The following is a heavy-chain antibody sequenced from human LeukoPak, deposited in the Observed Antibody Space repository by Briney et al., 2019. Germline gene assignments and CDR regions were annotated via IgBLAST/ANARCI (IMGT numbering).Heavy chain of an antibody. CDR3: ARLLYNWNDETPPYFDY. D-gene: IGHD1-1*01. V-gene: IGHV4-39*01. CDR1: GGSISGSSYY. J-gene: IGHJ4*02. CDR2: IYYSGTT. Sequence: SETLSLTCTVSGGSISGSSYYWGWIRQAPGKGLEWIGTIYYSGTTYYNPSLKSRVTISVDTSKNQFSLKLSSVTAADTAVYYCARLLYNWNDETPPYFDYWGQGTLVTVSS.